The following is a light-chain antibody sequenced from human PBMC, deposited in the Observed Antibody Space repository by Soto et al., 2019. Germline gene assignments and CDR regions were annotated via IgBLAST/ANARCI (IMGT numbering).Light chain of an antibody. Sequence: DIQMTQSPSTLSASVGDRVTITCRASQNIERWLAWYQQKPGKAPKLLLYDVSSLESGVPSRFSGSGSGTEFILTINGLQPDDFATYFCQQFKSIPWTLGQGTKVDIK. J-gene: IGKJ1*01. CDR3: QQFKSIPWT. CDR1: QNIERW. CDR2: DVS. V-gene: IGKV1-5*01.